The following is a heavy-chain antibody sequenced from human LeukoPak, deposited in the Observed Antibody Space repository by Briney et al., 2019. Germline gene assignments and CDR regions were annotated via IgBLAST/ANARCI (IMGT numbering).Heavy chain of an antibody. Sequence: SETLSLTCTVSGGSISSYYWSWIRQPPGKGLEWIGYIYYSGSTNHNPSLKSRVTISVDTSKNQFSLKLSSVTAADTAVYYCARGRIAARPSWFDPWGQGTLVTVSS. D-gene: IGHD6-6*01. CDR2: IYYSGST. CDR3: ARGRIAARPSWFDP. CDR1: GGSISSYY. J-gene: IGHJ5*02. V-gene: IGHV4-59*01.